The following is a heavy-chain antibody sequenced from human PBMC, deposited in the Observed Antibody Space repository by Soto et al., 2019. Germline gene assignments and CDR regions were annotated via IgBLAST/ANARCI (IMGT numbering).Heavy chain of an antibody. J-gene: IGHJ4*02. CDR2: IYSGGTT. CDR3: ARRYIVGVTGDY. CDR1: GFSVSSNY. D-gene: IGHD1-26*01. Sequence: EVQLVETGGGMIQPGGSLRLSCAVSGFSVSSNYMSWVRQAPGKGLEWVSLIYSGGTTSYADSVKGRFIISRDSSKNTLFLQMKSLRVEDTAVYYCARRYIVGVTGDYWGQGTMVTVSS. V-gene: IGHV3-53*02.